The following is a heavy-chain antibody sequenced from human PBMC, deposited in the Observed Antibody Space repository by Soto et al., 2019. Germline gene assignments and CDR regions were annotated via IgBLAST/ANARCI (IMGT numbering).Heavy chain of an antibody. CDR1: GASIRTYF. J-gene: IGHJ6*02. Sequence: QVQLQESGPGLVKPSETLSLTCTVSGASIRTYFWTWIRQSAGEGLEWLGRIDPSGTTTSNPSLKRRLTMSLYTSTNQFSLTLTSVTAADTAVYFCASLGRNYYNGMDVWGQGTTVIVSS. CDR3: ASLGRNYYNGMDV. CDR2: IDPSGTT. V-gene: IGHV4-4*07.